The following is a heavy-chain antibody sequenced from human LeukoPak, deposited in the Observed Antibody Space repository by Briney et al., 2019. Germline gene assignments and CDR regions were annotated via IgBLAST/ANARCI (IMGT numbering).Heavy chain of an antibody. D-gene: IGHD3-22*01. CDR3: ATSRGYFFRWFQH. CDR1: GFIFSSFE. J-gene: IGHJ1*01. CDR2: IASSGSTI. Sequence: PGGSLRLSCAASGFIFSSFEMNWVRQAPGKGLEWVSYIASSGSTIYYADSVKGRFTISRDNAKSSLFLQMNSLRADDTAVYYCATSRGYFFRWFQHWGQGTLVTVSS. V-gene: IGHV3-48*03.